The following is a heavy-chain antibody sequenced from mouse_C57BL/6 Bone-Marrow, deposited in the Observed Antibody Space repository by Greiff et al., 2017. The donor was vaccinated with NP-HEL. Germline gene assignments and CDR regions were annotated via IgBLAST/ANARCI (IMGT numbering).Heavy chain of an antibody. V-gene: IGHV1-7*01. CDR2: INTSSGYT. D-gene: IGHD1-1*01. Sequence: QVHVKQSGAELAKPGASVKLSCKASGYTFTSYWMHWVKQRPGQGLEWIGYINTSSGYTKYNQKFKDKAPLTADKSSSQAYMQLSSLTYEDSAVYYWARPNSSITTVVARAMDYGGQGTSVTVSS. CDR3: ARPNSSITTVVARAMDY. J-gene: IGHJ4*01. CDR1: GYTFTSYW.